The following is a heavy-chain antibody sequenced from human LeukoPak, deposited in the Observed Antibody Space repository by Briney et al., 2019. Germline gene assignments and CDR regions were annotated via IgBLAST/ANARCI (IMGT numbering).Heavy chain of an antibody. V-gene: IGHV4-30-2*01. J-gene: IGHJ6*03. CDR1: GGSISSGGYY. D-gene: IGHD6-6*01. Sequence: KSSETLSLTCTVSGGSISSGGYYWSWIRQPPGKGLEWIGYIYHTGSTYYNPSLKSRVTISVDKSMNQFSLMMASMTAADTAVYYCARSDHSRSSLIYHYMDVWGKGTTVTVSS. CDR2: IYHTGST. CDR3: ARSDHSRSSLIYHYMDV.